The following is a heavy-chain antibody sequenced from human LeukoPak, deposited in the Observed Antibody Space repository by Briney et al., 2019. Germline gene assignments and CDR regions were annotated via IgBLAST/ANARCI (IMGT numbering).Heavy chain of an antibody. CDR3: ARDMFVAVAGADYFDY. V-gene: IGHV3-30*04. J-gene: IGHJ4*02. CDR1: GFTFSNYN. D-gene: IGHD6-19*01. Sequence: GGSLRLSCAASGFTFSNYNMHWVRQAPGKGLEWVAVILHDGRNKYYADSVKGRFTMSRDNSKNTLHLQMNSLRAEDTAVYYCARDMFVAVAGADYFDYWGQGALVTVSS. CDR2: ILHDGRNK.